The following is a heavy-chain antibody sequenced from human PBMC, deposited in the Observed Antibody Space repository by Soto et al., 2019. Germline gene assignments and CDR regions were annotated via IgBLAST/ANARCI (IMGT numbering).Heavy chain of an antibody. CDR1: GGTFNRET. V-gene: IGHV1-69*02. D-gene: IGHD3-10*01. CDR3: GRGGKLGVYLVA. Sequence: QAQLVQSGAEVKKPGSSVKVYCKASGGTFNRETFSWVRQAPGQGLQWMGRIIPVLDLADYAQKFQGRVTINAATYTTTVYMVLSVLASDETAVYYCGRGGKLGVYLVAWGNGTTDIGYS. CDR2: IIPVLDLA. J-gene: IGHJ6*03.